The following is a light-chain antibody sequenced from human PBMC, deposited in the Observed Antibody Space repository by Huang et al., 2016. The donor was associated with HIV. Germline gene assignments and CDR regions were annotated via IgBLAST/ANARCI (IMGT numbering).Light chain of an antibody. CDR1: QTVSSY. V-gene: IGKV3-11*01. Sequence: EIVLTQSPATLSLYPGERATLSCRASQTVSSYLAWYQQKPGQAPRLLIYDASNRATGIPARFSGSGSGTDFTLTISSLEPEDFAVYYCQLRSTWPGDTFGGGTKVEIK. CDR2: DAS. CDR3: QLRSTWPGDT. J-gene: IGKJ4*01.